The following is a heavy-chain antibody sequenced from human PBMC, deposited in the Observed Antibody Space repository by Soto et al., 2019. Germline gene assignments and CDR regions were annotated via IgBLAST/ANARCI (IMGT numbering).Heavy chain of an antibody. J-gene: IGHJ4*02. CDR1: GYTFTNFY. CDR3: ARRGFDY. V-gene: IGHV1-46*01. CDR2: INPSGGST. Sequence: ASVKVSCKASGYTFTNFYMHWVRQTPGQGLEWMGIINPSGGSTSYAQRFQGRITLTRDTSTSTVYMELRSLRSEDTAVYYCARRGFDYWGQGTPVTVS.